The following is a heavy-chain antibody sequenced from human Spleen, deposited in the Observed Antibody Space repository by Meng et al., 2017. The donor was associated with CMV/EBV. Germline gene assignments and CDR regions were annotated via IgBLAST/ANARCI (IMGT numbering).Heavy chain of an antibody. J-gene: IGHJ3*02. CDR3: AKWCLGYCSTPDDAFDI. V-gene: IGHV4-38-2*02. D-gene: IGHD2-2*01. CDR2: VYKSGRT. CDR1: GYSISSGYY. Sequence: SETLSLTRTVSGYSISSGYYWGWIRQPPGKGLEWIGNVYKSGRTFYSPSLKSRVTISVDTSKNQFSLKLRSVTAADTALYYCAKWCLGYCSTPDDAFDIWGQGTMVTVSS.